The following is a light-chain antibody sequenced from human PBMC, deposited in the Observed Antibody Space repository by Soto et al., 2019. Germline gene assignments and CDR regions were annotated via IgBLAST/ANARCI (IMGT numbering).Light chain of an antibody. CDR2: AAS. CDR1: QSVSSSY. CDR3: QQFGSSSYT. J-gene: IGKJ2*01. V-gene: IGKV3-20*01. Sequence: EFVLTQSPGALSLSPGERATLSCRASQSVSSSYLAWYQQKPGQAPRLLIYAASSRATGIPDRFSGSGSGTDFTLTISILEPEDFAVYYCQQFGSSSYTFGQGTKLEIK.